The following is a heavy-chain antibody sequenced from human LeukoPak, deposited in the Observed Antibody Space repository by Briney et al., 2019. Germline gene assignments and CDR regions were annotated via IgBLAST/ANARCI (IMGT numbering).Heavy chain of an antibody. V-gene: IGHV3-30-3*01. CDR3: ARSRPYGSSTSCYFGAFDI. CDR1: GFTFSSYA. D-gene: IGHD2-2*01. J-gene: IGHJ3*02. CDR2: ISYDGSNK. Sequence: PGGSLRLSCAASGFTFSSYAVHWVRQAPGQGLEWVAFISYDGSNKYYADSVKGRFTISRDNSKNTLYLQMNSLRAEDTAVYYCARSRPYGSSTSCYFGAFDIWGQGTMVTVSS.